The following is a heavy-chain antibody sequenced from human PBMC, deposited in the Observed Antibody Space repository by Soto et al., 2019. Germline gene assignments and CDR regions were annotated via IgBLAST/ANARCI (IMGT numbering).Heavy chain of an antibody. D-gene: IGHD3-22*01. V-gene: IGHV3-23*01. CDR3: AKELSDSSDDTKYYFDY. CDR2: ISGSGGST. Sequence: EVQLLESGGGLVQPGGSLRLSCAASGFTFSSYAMSWVRQAPGKGLEWVSAISGSGGSTYYADSVKGRFTISRDNSKNTLYLQMNSLRAEDTAVYYCAKELSDSSDDTKYYFDYWGQGTLVTVSS. J-gene: IGHJ4*02. CDR1: GFTFSSYA.